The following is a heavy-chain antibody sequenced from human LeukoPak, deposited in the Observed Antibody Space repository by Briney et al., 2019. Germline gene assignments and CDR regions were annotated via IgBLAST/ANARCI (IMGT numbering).Heavy chain of an antibody. CDR2: ISSSGSTI. CDR3: ARSAYYYDSSGYPSPYYFDY. D-gene: IGHD3-22*01. CDR1: GFTFSSYE. V-gene: IGHV3-48*03. J-gene: IGHJ4*02. Sequence: GGSLRLSCAASGFTFSSYEMNWVRQAPGKGLEWVSYISSSGSTIYYADSVKGRFTISRDNAKNSLYLQMNSLRAEDTAVYYCARSAYYYDSSGYPSPYYFDYWGQGTLVTVSS.